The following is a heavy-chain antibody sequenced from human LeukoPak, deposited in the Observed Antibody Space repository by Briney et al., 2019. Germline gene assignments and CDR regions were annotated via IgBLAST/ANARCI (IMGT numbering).Heavy chain of an antibody. Sequence: GESLKISCKGSGYRFTSYWISWVRQMPGKGLEWMGRIDPSDSYTNYSPSFQGHVTISVDKSTSTAYLQWSSLKASDTAMYYCARQRSGFTGSPLHYHSYGLDVWGQGTTVTVSS. CDR2: IDPSDSYT. V-gene: IGHV5-10-1*01. CDR1: GYRFTSYW. CDR3: ARQRSGFTGSPLHYHSYGLDV. J-gene: IGHJ6*02. D-gene: IGHD3-10*01.